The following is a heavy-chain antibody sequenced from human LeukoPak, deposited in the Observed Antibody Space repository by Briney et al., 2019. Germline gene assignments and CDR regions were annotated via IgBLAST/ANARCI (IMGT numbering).Heavy chain of an antibody. CDR1: GGSISSYY. CDR3: ARWGYSYGIDY. CDR2: GSYSGST. Sequence: PSETLSLTCTVSGGSISSYYWSWIRQPPGKGLEWIGGGSYSGSTYYNPSLKSRVTVSVDTSKNQFSLKLSSVTAADTAVYYCARWGYSYGIDYWGQGTLVTVSS. V-gene: IGHV4-59*05. D-gene: IGHD5-18*01. J-gene: IGHJ4*02.